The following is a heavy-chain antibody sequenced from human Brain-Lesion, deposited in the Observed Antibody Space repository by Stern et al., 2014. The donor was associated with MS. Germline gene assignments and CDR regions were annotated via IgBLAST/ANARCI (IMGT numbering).Heavy chain of an antibody. V-gene: IGHV5-10-1*03. CDR2: IDPSDSNP. CDR3: ARHMGEGLSIDY. Sequence: EVQLLESGAEVKKPGESLRISCQGSGYSFTSDWISWVRQMPGKGLEWVAKIDPSDSNPNYSPSFQGHVTISADKSINTAYLDWRSLKASDTAMYYCARHMGEGLSIDYWGQGTLVTVSS. CDR1: GYSFTSDW. D-gene: IGHD3-16*01. J-gene: IGHJ4*02.